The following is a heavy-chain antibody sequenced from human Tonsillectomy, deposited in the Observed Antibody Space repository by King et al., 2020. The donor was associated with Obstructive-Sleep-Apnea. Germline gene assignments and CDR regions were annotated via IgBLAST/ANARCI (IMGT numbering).Heavy chain of an antibody. CDR3: TTADRENYDFWSGYYTYEFDY. CDR1: GFTFSNAW. CDR2: IKSKTDGGTT. J-gene: IGHJ4*02. D-gene: IGHD3-3*01. Sequence: VQLVESGGGLVKPGGSLRLSCAASGFTFSNAWMSWVRQAPGKGLEWVGRIKSKTDGGTTDYAAPVKGSFTISRDDSKNTLYLLMNSLKTEDTAVYYCTTADRENYDFWSGYYTYEFDYWGQGTLVTVSS. V-gene: IGHV3-15*01.